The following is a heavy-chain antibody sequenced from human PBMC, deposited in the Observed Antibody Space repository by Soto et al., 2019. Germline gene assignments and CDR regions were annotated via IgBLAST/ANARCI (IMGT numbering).Heavy chain of an antibody. Sequence: SVKVSCKASGGTFSSYAISWVRQAPGQGLEWMGGIIPIFGTANYAQKFQGRVTITADESTSTAYMELSSLRSEDTAVYYCARDAFRSGGSCYSVGCYYGMDVWGQGTTVTVSS. CDR3: ARDAFRSGGSCYSVGCYYGMDV. CDR2: IIPIFGTA. D-gene: IGHD2-15*01. V-gene: IGHV1-69*13. CDR1: GGTFSSYA. J-gene: IGHJ6*02.